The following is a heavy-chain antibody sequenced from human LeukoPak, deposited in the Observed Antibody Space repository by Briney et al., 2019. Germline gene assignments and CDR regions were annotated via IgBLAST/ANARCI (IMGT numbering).Heavy chain of an antibody. J-gene: IGHJ4*02. CDR1: GGTFISYA. D-gene: IGHD2-21*02. Sequence: SVKVSCKASGGTFISYAISWVRQAPGQGLEWMGGIIPIFGTANYAQKFQGRVTITADESTSTAYMELSSLRSEDTAVYYCARANIVVVTAAYYFDYWGQGTLVTVSS. V-gene: IGHV1-69*13. CDR2: IIPIFGTA. CDR3: ARANIVVVTAAYYFDY.